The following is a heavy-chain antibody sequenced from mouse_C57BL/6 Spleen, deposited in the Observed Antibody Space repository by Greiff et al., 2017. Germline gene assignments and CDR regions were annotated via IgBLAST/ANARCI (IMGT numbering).Heavy chain of an antibody. Sequence: QVQLQQSGAELAKPGASVKLSCKASGYTFTSYWMHWVKQRPGQGLEWIGYINPSSGYTKYNQKFKDKATLTADKSSSTAYMQLSSLTSEDTAVYYCTEGSSYKGGYWGQGTTLTVSS. CDR1: GYTFTSYW. D-gene: IGHD1-1*01. V-gene: IGHV1-7*01. J-gene: IGHJ2*01. CDR3: TEGSSYKGGY. CDR2: INPSSGYT.